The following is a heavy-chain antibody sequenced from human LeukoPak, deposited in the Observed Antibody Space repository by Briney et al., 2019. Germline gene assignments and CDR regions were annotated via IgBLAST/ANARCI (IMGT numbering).Heavy chain of an antibody. D-gene: IGHD1-26*01. CDR3: ARVWSPSGSYFLFSGAFDI. Sequence: ASVKVSCKASGYTFTSYGISWVRQAPGQGLEWMGWISAYNGNTNHAQKLQGRVTMTTDTSTSTAYMELRSLRSDDTAVYYCARVWSPSGSYFLFSGAFDIWGQGTMVTVSS. V-gene: IGHV1-18*01. CDR1: GYTFTSYG. J-gene: IGHJ3*02. CDR2: ISAYNGNT.